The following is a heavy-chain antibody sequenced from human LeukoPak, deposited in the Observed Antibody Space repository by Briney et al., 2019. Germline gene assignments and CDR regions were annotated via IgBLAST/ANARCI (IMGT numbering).Heavy chain of an antibody. CDR1: GFTFNTYA. CDR3: AEGCSSTSCCDGMDV. Sequence: GGSLRLSCAASGFTFNTYAMSWVRQAPWERQQWVSGISDSGGNTYYADSVKGRFTISRDNAKNSLYLQMNSLRDEDTAVYYCAEGCSSTSCCDGMDVWGQGTTVTVSS. V-gene: IGHV3-23*01. CDR2: ISDSGGNT. D-gene: IGHD2-2*01. J-gene: IGHJ6*02.